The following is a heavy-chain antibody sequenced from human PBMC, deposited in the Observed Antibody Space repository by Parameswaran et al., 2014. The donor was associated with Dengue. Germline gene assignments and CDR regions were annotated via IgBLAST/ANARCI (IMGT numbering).Heavy chain of an antibody. Sequence: GESLKISCAASGFTFSSYAMSWVRQAPGKGLEWVSAISGSGGSTYYADSVKGRFTISRDNSKNTLYLQMNSLRAEDTAVYYCAKDELSAAVDYWGQGTLVTVSS. CDR1: GFTFSSYA. D-gene: IGHD3-16*02. J-gene: IGHJ4*02. V-gene: IGHV3-23*01. CDR3: AKDELSAAVDY. CDR2: ISGSGGST.